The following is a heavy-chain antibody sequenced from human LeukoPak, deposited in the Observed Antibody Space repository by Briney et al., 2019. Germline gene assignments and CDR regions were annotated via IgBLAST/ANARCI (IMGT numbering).Heavy chain of an antibody. Sequence: ASVKVSCKASGYTFTSYYMHWVRQAPGQGLEWMGIINPSGGSTSYAQKFQGRVTITRNTSISTAYMELSSLRSEDTAVYYCARGDNWFDPWGQGTLVTVSS. CDR1: GYTFTSYY. CDR3: ARGDNWFDP. CDR2: INPSGGST. V-gene: IGHV1-46*01. J-gene: IGHJ5*02.